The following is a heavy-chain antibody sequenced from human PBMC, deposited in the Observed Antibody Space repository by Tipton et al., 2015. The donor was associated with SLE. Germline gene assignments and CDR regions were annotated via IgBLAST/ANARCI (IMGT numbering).Heavy chain of an antibody. V-gene: IGHV3-21*01. CDR3: ARERGSTYDAFDI. D-gene: IGHD2-15*01. CDR2: ISSSSSYI. CDR1: GFTFSSYS. J-gene: IGHJ3*02. Sequence: SLRLSCAASGFTFSSYSMNWVRQAPGKGLEWVSSISSSSSYIYYADSVKGRFTISRDNAKNSLYLQMNSLRAEDTAVFYCARERGSTYDAFDIWGQGTMVTVSS.